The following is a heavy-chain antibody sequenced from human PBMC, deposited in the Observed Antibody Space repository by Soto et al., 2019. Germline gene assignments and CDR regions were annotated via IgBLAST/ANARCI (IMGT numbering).Heavy chain of an antibody. CDR2: IYWDNDK. J-gene: IGHJ4*02. CDR1: GFSLSTTGVG. CDR3: ARSLWFGELH. V-gene: IGHV2-5*02. Sequence: QITLKESGPTLVKPTQTLTLTCSFSGFSLSTTGVGVGWIRQSPGKALEWLAIIYWDNDKRYSPSLKSRVTITKDTSTNQVVLMGTNKDPVDTGTYYCARSLWFGELHWGQGALVTVSS. D-gene: IGHD3-10*01.